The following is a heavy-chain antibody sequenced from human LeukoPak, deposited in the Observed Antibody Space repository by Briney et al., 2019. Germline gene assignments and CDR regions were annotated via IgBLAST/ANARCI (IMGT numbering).Heavy chain of an antibody. D-gene: IGHD6-6*01. J-gene: IGHJ4*02. V-gene: IGHV3-23*01. Sequence: PGGSLRLSCAASGFTFSSYAMSWVRQAPGKGLEWVSAITSSGGGTYYADSMKGRFTISRDNSKSTLYLQMNSLGVDDTALYYCATRIEQQLVPGGQGTLVTVSS. CDR3: ATRIEQQLVP. CDR1: GFTFSSYA. CDR2: ITSSGGGT.